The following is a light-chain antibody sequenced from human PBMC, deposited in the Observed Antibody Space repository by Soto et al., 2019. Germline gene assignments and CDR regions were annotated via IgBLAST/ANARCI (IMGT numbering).Light chain of an antibody. V-gene: IGKV1-5*01. CDR3: QQYNSYWT. J-gene: IGKJ1*01. CDR2: DAS. CDR1: QSIARW. Sequence: DIQMTQSPSTLSASVGDRVTITCRASQSIARWVAWYQQKPGKAPKLLIYDASNLESGVPSRLSGSGSGTEFTLTIISLQPDDFATYYCQQYNSYWTFGPGTKVEIK.